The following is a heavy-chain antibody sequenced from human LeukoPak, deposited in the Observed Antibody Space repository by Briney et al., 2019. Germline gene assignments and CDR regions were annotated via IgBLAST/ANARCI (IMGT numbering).Heavy chain of an antibody. CDR2: ISGSGDST. J-gene: IGHJ4*02. V-gene: IGHV3-23*01. CDR1: GFTFSSYA. Sequence: GGSLRLSCAASGFTFSSYAMSWVRQAPGKGLEWVSAISGSGDSTYYADSVKGRFTISRDNSKNTLYLQMNSLRAEDTAVYYCASSESPHWWYYFDYWGQGTLVTVSS. D-gene: IGHD2-15*01. CDR3: ASSESPHWWYYFDY.